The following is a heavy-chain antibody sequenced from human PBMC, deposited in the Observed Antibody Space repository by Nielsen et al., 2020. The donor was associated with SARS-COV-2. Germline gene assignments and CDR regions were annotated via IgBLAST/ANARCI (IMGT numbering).Heavy chain of an antibody. V-gene: IGHV1-46*01. CDR1: GYTFTNYY. CDR3: ARDDTVTMYYYSYYGMDV. Sequence: ASVKVSCKASGYTFTNYYMHWMRQAPGQGLEWMGIINTSDGSTTYAQKFQGRVTMTRDTSTRTVYMELRSLRSEDTAVYYCARDDTVTMYYYSYYGMDVWGQGTTVTVSS. D-gene: IGHD4-17*01. J-gene: IGHJ6*02. CDR2: INTSDGST.